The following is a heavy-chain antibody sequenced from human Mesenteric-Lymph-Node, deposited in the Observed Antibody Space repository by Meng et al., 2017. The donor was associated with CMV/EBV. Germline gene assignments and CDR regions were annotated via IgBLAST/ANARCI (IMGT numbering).Heavy chain of an antibody. CDR1: GGSISSSNW. CDR2: IFHSGST. CDR3: SSRWTGYYVY. Sequence: LACAFSGGSISSSNWWSWVRQPPGKGLEWIGEIFHSGSTNYNPSLKSRVTISVDKSKNHFSLQLSSVTAADTAIYYCSSRWTGYYVYWGQGTLVTVSS. J-gene: IGHJ4*02. D-gene: IGHD3/OR15-3a*01. V-gene: IGHV4-4*02.